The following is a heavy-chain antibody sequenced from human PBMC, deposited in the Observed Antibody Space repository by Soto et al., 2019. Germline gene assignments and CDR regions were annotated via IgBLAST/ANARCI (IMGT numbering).Heavy chain of an antibody. Sequence: QVQLVESGGGVVQPGRSLRLSCAASGFTFSSYAMHWVRQAPGKGLEWVAVISYDGSNKYYADSVKGRFTISRDNSKNTLYLQMNSVRAEDTAVYYCASDFPSGKKSLVGYFQHWGQGTLVTVSS. D-gene: IGHD6-19*01. V-gene: IGHV3-30-3*01. CDR3: ASDFPSGKKSLVGYFQH. CDR1: GFTFSSYA. J-gene: IGHJ1*01. CDR2: ISYDGSNK.